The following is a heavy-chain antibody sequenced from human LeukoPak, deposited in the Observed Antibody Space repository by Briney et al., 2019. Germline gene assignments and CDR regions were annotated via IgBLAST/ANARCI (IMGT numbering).Heavy chain of an antibody. Sequence: GGSLRLSCAASGFTFSSYAMSWVRQAPGKGLEWVSVISGSGGSTYHADSVKGRFTISRDNSKNTLYLQMNSLRAEDTAVYYCAKGANYDRSGYYHFDYWGQGTLVTVSS. CDR3: AKGANYDRSGYYHFDY. V-gene: IGHV3-23*01. CDR2: ISGSGGST. CDR1: GFTFSSYA. J-gene: IGHJ4*02. D-gene: IGHD3-22*01.